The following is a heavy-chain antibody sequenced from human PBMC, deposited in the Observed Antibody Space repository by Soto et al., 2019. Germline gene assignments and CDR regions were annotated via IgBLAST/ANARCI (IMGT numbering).Heavy chain of an antibody. D-gene: IGHD3-10*01. CDR2: ISGSGGST. CDR1: GFTFSSYA. V-gene: IGHV3-23*01. Sequence: PGESLKISCAASGFTFSSYAMSWVRQAPGKGLEWVSAISGSGGSTYYADSVKGRFTISRDNSKNTLYLQMNSLRAEDTAVYYCAKDLSGVQWFGEEGFDYWGQGTLVTVSS. CDR3: AKDLSGVQWFGEEGFDY. J-gene: IGHJ4*02.